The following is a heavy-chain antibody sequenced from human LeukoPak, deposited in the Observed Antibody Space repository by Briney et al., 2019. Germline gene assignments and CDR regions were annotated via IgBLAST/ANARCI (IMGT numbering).Heavy chain of an antibody. J-gene: IGHJ2*01. CDR3: ARDTDSSGGWYFDL. CDR1: GGSITNYY. CDR2: IWHSGST. V-gene: IGHV4-59*01. Sequence: PSETLSLTCTVSGGSITNYYWSWIRQPPEKGLEWIGFIWHSGSTNYNPSLKSRVTISVDTSKNQFSLKLSSVTAADTAVYYCARDTDSSGGWYFDLWGRGTLVTVSS. D-gene: IGHD6-25*01.